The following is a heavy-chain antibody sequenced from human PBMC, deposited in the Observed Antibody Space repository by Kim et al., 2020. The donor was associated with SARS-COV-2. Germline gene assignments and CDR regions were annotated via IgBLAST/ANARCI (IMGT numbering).Heavy chain of an antibody. V-gene: IGHV1-18*01. Sequence: ASVKVSCRASTNIFATYGVTWVRQAPGQRLECLGWISNTNGHTQYADKVQGRVTMTTDTSTNTVYMELKRLRSDDTAVYYCATHNGRFGEYHYWGQGTLVTVSS. J-gene: IGHJ4*02. CDR1: TNIFATYG. CDR2: ISNTNGHT. CDR3: ATHNGRFGEYHY. D-gene: IGHD3-10*01.